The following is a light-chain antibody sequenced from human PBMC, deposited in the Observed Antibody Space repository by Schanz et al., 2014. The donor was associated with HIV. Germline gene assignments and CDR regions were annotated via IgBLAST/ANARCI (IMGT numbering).Light chain of an antibody. V-gene: IGLV2-14*03. CDR1: SIDVGGYDY. J-gene: IGLJ2*01. Sequence: QSALTQPASLSGSPGQSITISCTGTSIDVGGYDYVSWYQQHPDKAPRLIIYDVSNRPSGVSNRFSGSKSGNTASLTISGLQAEDEADYYCGSYGGGDTLVFGGGTKLTVL. CDR3: GSYGGGDTLV. CDR2: DVS.